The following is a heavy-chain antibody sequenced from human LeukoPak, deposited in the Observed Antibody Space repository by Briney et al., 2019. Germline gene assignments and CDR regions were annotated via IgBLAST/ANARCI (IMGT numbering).Heavy chain of an antibody. CDR2: INHSGST. CDR3: ARGGAAAAGTGTKKEPFDY. Sequence: SETLSVTCAVYGGSFSGYYWSWIRQPPGKRLEWTGEINHSGSTNYNPSLVSRVTISVDTSKYQFSLKLSSVTAADTAVYYCARGGAAAAGTGTKKEPFDYWGEGTLVTVSS. CDR1: GGSFSGYY. V-gene: IGHV4-34*01. J-gene: IGHJ4*02. D-gene: IGHD6-13*01.